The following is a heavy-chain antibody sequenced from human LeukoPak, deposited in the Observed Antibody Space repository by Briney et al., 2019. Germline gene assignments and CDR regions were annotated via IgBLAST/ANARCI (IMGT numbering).Heavy chain of an antibody. Sequence: PGESLRLSCAASGFTFSSYAMSWVRQAPGKGLEWVLAISGSGGSTYYADSVKGRFTISRDNSKNTLYLQMNSLRAEDTAVYYCAKGSGSSGRGIDYWGQGTLVTVSS. CDR3: AKGSGSSGRGIDY. CDR2: ISGSGGST. V-gene: IGHV3-23*01. D-gene: IGHD1-26*01. J-gene: IGHJ4*02. CDR1: GFTFSSYA.